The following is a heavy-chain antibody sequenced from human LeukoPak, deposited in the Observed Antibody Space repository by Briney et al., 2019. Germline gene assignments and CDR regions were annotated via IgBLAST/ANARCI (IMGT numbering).Heavy chain of an antibody. CDR2: IYTSGST. CDR3: ARERPDENYYYYMDV. V-gene: IGHV4-61*02. J-gene: IGHJ6*03. CDR1: GGSISSGSYY. Sequence: SETLSLTCTVSGGSISSGSYYWSWIRQPAGKGLEWIGRIYTSGSTNYNPCLKSRVTISVDTSKNQFSLKLSSVTAADTAVYYCARERPDENYYYYMDVWGKGTTVTVSS.